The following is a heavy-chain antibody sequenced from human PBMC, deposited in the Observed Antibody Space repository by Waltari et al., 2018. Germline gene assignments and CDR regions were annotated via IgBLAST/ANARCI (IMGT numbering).Heavy chain of an antibody. V-gene: IGHV4-39*01. D-gene: IGHD1-26*01. J-gene: IGHJ6*02. CDR3: ARRRGELRDYGMDV. CDR1: GGSISSSSYY. Sequence: QLQLQESGPGLVKPSETLSLTCTVSGGSISSSSYYWGWLRQPPGKGLEWIGSIYYSGSTYYNPSLKSRVTISVDTSKNQFSLKLSSVTAADTAVYYCARRRGELRDYGMDVWGQGTTVTVSS. CDR2: IYYSGST.